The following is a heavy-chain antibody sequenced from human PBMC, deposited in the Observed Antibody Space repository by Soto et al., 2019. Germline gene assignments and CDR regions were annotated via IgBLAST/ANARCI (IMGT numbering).Heavy chain of an antibody. CDR2: TFYRSKWHY. CDR1: GDSVSSNSVA. CDR3: LRDRPDYAFVLGV. J-gene: IGHJ6*02. V-gene: IGHV6-1*01. Sequence: SQTLSLTCAISGDSVSSNSVAWSWIRQSPSRGLEWLGRTFYRSKWHYNYAESVKSRITINPDTSKNQFSLQLNSVTPEDTAVYYCLRDRPDYAFVLGVCGQGTSVPVSS. D-gene: IGHD2-2*01.